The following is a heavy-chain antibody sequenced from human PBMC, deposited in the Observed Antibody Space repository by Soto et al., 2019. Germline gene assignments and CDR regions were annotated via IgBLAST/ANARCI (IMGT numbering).Heavy chain of an antibody. CDR3: SRSLDP. CDR1: GFTFSSFW. CDR2: INPDGSEK. Sequence: QSGGSLRLSCAASGFTFSSFWMVWVRQAPGKGLEWVANINPDGSEKQYVDSVKGRFTISRDNAKNSLYLQMSSVTAEDSALYYCSRSLDPWGQGTRVTVS. J-gene: IGHJ5*02. V-gene: IGHV3-7*01.